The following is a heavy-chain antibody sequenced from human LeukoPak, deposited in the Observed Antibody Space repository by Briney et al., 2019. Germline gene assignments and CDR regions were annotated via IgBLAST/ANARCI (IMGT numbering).Heavy chain of an antibody. CDR2: IYPGDSYT. CDR3: ARTYSSSSAYYYYYMDV. J-gene: IGHJ6*03. V-gene: IGHV5-51*01. CDR1: GYSFTSYW. D-gene: IGHD6-6*01. Sequence: GESLKISCKGSGYSFTSYWIGWVRQMPGKGLEWMGIIYPGDSYTRYSPSFQGQVTISADKSISTAYLQWSSLKASDTAMYYCARTYSSSSAYYYYYMDVWGKGTTVTVSS.